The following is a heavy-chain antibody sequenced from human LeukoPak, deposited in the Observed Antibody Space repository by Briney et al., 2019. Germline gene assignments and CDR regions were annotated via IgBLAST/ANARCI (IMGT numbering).Heavy chain of an antibody. V-gene: IGHV1-69*04. Sequence: SVKVSCKSSLGTFISYAISWVRQAPGQGREWMGRIIPILGIANYAQKFQGRVTITADKSTSTAYMELSSLRSEDTAVYYCARGALCSSTSCSSYYFDYWGQGTLVTVSS. CDR2: IIPILGIA. J-gene: IGHJ4*02. CDR3: ARGALCSSTSCSSYYFDY. CDR1: LGTFISYA. D-gene: IGHD2-2*01.